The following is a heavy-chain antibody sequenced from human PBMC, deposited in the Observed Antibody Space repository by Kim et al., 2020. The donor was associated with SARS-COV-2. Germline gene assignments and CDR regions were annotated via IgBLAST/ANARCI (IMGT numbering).Heavy chain of an antibody. J-gene: IGHJ3*02. Sequence: GGFLRLSCAASGFTFSSYSMNWVRQAPGKGLEWVSSISSSSSYIYYADSVKGRFTISRDNAKNSLYLQMNSLRAEDTAVYYCARDLRGSFVVVDAFDIWGQGTMVTVSS. V-gene: IGHV3-21*01. CDR2: ISSSSSYI. CDR1: GFTFSSYS. D-gene: IGHD2-21*01. CDR3: ARDLRGSFVVVDAFDI.